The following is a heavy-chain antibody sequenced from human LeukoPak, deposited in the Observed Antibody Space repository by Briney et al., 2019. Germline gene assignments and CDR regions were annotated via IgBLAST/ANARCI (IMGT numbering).Heavy chain of an antibody. CDR2: MGTTADT. V-gene: IGHV3-13*01. CDR3: ARSSYGSGSYYEDYYGMDV. CDR1: GFTFTFHD. J-gene: IGHJ6*02. D-gene: IGHD3-10*01. Sequence: PGGSLRLSCVASGFTFTFHDIHWVRQPAGKGLEWVSTMGTTADTLYADSVKGRFTISRHNSKNTLYLQMNSLRAEDTAVYYCARSSYGSGSYYEDYYGMDVWGQGTTVTVSS.